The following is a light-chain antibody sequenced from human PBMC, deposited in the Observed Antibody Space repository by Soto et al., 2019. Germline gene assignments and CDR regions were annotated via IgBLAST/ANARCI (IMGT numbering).Light chain of an antibody. CDR1: SSDVGGYNY. Sequence: SALTKPASVSGSPGQSITISCTGTSSDVGGYNYVSWYQQHPGKAPKLMIYDVSNRPSGVSNRFSGSKSGNTASLTISGLQAEDEADYYCSSYTSSSTLGVVFGGGTKLTVL. CDR2: DVS. J-gene: IGLJ2*01. V-gene: IGLV2-14*01. CDR3: SSYTSSSTLGVV.